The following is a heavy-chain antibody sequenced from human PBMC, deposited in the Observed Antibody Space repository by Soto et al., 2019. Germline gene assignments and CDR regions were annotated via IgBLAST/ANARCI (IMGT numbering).Heavy chain of an antibody. Sequence: QVQLQESGPGLVKPSGTLSLTCAVSGGSISSTNWWSWVRQPPGKGLEWIGEIYHSGNTNYNPSLXSRXTISVGKSKNQFSLKRSSVTAADTAVYFCARIAAAGTRFDYWGQGTLVTVSS. J-gene: IGHJ4*02. D-gene: IGHD6-13*01. CDR2: IYHSGNT. V-gene: IGHV4-4*02. CDR1: GGSISSTNW. CDR3: ARIAAAGTRFDY.